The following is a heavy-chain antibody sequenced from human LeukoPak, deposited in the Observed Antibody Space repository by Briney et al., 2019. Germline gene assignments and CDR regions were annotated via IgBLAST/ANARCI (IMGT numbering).Heavy chain of an antibody. CDR3: ARAAIVVVVAATQNNWFDP. D-gene: IGHD2-15*01. Sequence: ASVKVSCKASGYTFTSYGISWVRQAPGQGLEWMGWISAHNGNTNYAQKLQGRVTMTTDTSTSTAYMELRSLRSDDTAVYYCARAAIVVVVAATQNNWFDPWGQGTLVTVSS. J-gene: IGHJ5*02. CDR1: GYTFTSYG. V-gene: IGHV1-18*01. CDR2: ISAHNGNT.